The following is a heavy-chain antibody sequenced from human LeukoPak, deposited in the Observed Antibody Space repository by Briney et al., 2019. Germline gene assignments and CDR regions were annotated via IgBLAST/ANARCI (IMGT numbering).Heavy chain of an antibody. CDR3: GRGNSASYFSGIWFDP. D-gene: IGHD3-10*01. CDR1: GYTFTRYD. J-gene: IGHJ5*02. Sequence: ASVRVSCKASGYTFTRYDINWVRQAPGQGLEWMGWMNPDSGNSDYTHKFQGRVSMTRDTSISTAYMELSSLTSDDTAIYCCGRGNSASYFSGIWFDPWGQGTLVTVSS. CDR2: MNPDSGNS. V-gene: IGHV1-8*01.